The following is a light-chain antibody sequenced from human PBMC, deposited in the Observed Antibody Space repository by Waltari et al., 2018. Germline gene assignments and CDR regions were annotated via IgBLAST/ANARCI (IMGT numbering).Light chain of an antibody. V-gene: IGKV3-15*01. CDR2: LAS. CDR3: QQYDDWPRT. J-gene: IGKJ1*01. Sequence: EIVMTHSPASLSVSPGDRVTISCRASQSVGTSLAWYQQRPGRAPILLVYLASTSASDIPARFSGSGSGTDFTLSISTLQSEDFAVYYCQQYDDWPRTFGQGTKVEIK. CDR1: QSVGTS.